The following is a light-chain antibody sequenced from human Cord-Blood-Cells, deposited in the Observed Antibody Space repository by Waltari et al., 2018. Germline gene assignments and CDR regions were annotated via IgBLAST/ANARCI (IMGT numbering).Light chain of an antibody. Sequence: SYVLTQPPSVSVAPGKTARITCGGNNIGSKSVHWYQQKPGQAPVLVVYDESDRPSGIPGPFSGSNSGNTATLTISRVEAGDEADYYCQVWDSSSDHWVFGGGTKLTVL. CDR3: QVWDSSSDHWV. CDR2: DES. CDR1: NIGSKS. J-gene: IGLJ3*02. V-gene: IGLV3-21*03.